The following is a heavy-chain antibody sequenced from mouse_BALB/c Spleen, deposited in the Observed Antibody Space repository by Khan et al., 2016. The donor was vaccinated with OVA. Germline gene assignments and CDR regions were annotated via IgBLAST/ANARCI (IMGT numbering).Heavy chain of an antibody. Sequence: EVKLEESGPGLVKPSQSLSLTCTVTGYSITSEYTWNWIRQFPGNKLEWMGFISYSGNTRYNPSLKSRISITRDTSKNQFFLQLNSVTSEDTATYYCARMEYYEYDPFPYWGQGTLVTVSA. CDR3: ARMEYYEYDPFPY. CDR1: GYSITSEYT. CDR2: ISYSGNT. J-gene: IGHJ3*01. V-gene: IGHV3-2*02. D-gene: IGHD2-4*01.